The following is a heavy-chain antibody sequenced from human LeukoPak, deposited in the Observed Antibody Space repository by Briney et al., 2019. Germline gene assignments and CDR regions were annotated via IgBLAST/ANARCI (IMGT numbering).Heavy chain of an antibody. J-gene: IGHJ4*02. D-gene: IGHD3-10*01. Sequence: VASVKVSCKASGGTFSSYAISWVRQAPGQGLEWTGGIIPIFGTANYAQKFQGRVTITTDESTSTAYMELSSLRSEDTAVYYCARGMVRGVPGPYFDYWGQGTLVTVSS. CDR2: IIPIFGTA. V-gene: IGHV1-69*05. CDR1: GGTFSSYA. CDR3: ARGMVRGVPGPYFDY.